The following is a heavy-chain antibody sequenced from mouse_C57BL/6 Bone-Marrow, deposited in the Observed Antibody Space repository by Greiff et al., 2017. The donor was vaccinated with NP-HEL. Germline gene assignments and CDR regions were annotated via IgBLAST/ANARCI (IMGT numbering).Heavy chain of an antibody. J-gene: IGHJ3*01. CDR2: ISSGSSTI. Sequence: VQLQESGGGLVKPGGSLKLSCAASGFTFSDYGMHWVRQAPEKGLEWVAYISSGSSTIYYADTVKGRFTISRDNAKNTLFLQMTSLRSEDTAMYYCANDGYYAAWFAYWGQGTLVTVSA. CDR3: ANDGYYAAWFAY. D-gene: IGHD2-3*01. V-gene: IGHV5-17*01. CDR1: GFTFSDYG.